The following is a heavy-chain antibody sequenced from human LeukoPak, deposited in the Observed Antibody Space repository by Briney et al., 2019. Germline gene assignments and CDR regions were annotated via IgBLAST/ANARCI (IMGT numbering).Heavy chain of an antibody. D-gene: IGHD3-3*01. Sequence: PSETLSLTCTVSGGSISSYYWSWIRQPPGKGLEWIGYIYYSGSTNYNPSLKSRVTISVDTSKNQFSLKLSSVTAADTAVYYCARGNLLRFLEWLSSDAFDIWGQGTMVTVSS. CDR2: IYYSGST. J-gene: IGHJ3*02. CDR3: ARGNLLRFLEWLSSDAFDI. CDR1: GGSISSYY. V-gene: IGHV4-59*12.